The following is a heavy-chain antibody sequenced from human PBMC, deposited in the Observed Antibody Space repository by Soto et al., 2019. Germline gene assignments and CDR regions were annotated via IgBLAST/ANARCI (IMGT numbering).Heavy chain of an antibody. CDR1: GFTFSSYW. J-gene: IGHJ5*02. CDR2: INSDGSST. V-gene: IGHV3-74*01. Sequence: GGSLRLSCAASGFTFSSYWMHWVRQAPGKGLVWVSRINSDGSSTSYADSVKGRFTISRDNAKNTLYLQMNSLRAEDTAVYYCARENYKTYYDFWSGYSTPWFDPWGQGTLVTVSS. D-gene: IGHD3-3*01. CDR3: ARENYKTYYDFWSGYSTPWFDP.